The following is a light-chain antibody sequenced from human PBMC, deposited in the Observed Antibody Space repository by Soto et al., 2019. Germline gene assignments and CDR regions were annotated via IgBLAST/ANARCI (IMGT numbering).Light chain of an antibody. J-gene: IGKJ1*01. CDR3: QQYYSTPRT. CDR1: QSVLYSSNNKNY. Sequence: DIVMTQSPDSLAVSLGERATINCKSSQSVLYSSNNKNYLAWYQQKPGQPPKLLIYWASTRESGVPDRLSGSGSGTDFTLTIRSLQAEDVAVYYCQQYYSTPRTFGQGTKVEIK. V-gene: IGKV4-1*01. CDR2: WAS.